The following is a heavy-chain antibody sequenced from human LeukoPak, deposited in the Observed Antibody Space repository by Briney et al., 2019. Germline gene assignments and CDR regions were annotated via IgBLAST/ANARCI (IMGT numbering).Heavy chain of an antibody. CDR1: GYTFTSYG. V-gene: IGHV1-18*01. J-gene: IGHJ4*02. D-gene: IGHD3-16*02. CDR2: ISAYNGNT. CDR3: ARDADMITFRGVIVIPDY. Sequence: ASVKVSCKASGYTFTSYGISWVRQAPGQGLEWMGWISAYNGNTNYAQKLQGRVTMATDTSTSTAYMELRSLRSDDTAVYYCARDADMITFRGVIVIPDYWGQGTLVTVSS.